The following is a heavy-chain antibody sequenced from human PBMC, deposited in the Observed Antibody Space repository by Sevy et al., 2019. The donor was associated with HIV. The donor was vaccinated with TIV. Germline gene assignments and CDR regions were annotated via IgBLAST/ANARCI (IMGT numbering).Heavy chain of an antibody. CDR3: AGENAWGRGYS. CDR1: GGSITSLY. V-gene: IGHV4-59*08. D-gene: IGHD1-26*01. Sequence: SETLSLTCTVSGGSITSLYWNSIRQPPGKGLEWIANIYYKGHINYNPSLKSRVTLSLDTSKNQFSLRLSSVTAADTAMYYCAGENAWGRGYSWGQGTLVTVSS. CDR2: IYYKGHI. J-gene: IGHJ4*02.